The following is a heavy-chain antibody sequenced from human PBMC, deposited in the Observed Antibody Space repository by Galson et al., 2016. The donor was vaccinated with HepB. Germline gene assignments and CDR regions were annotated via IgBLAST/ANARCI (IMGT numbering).Heavy chain of an antibody. J-gene: IGHJ3*02. CDR2: IIGSGGRT. V-gene: IGHV3-23*01. Sequence: SLRLSCAASGFTFSTYAMSWVRQAPGKELEWVSFIIGSGGRTYYADSVKGRFTISRDNSKNTLFRQMNSLRAEDTAVYYCAKHSRRRVGAADDPFDIWGQGTMVSVSS. CDR3: AKHSRRRVGAADDPFDI. CDR1: GFTFSTYA. D-gene: IGHD1-26*01.